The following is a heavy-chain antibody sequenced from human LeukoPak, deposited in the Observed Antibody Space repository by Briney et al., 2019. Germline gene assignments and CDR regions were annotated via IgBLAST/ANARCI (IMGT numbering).Heavy chain of an antibody. J-gene: IGHJ5*02. Sequence: SETLSLTCTVSGGSISSYYWSWIRQPAGKGLEWIGRIYTSGSTNYNPSLKSRVTMSVDTSKNQSSLKLSSVTAADTAVYYCARGTYYYDSSGYWWFDPWGQGTLVTVSS. V-gene: IGHV4-4*07. D-gene: IGHD3-22*01. CDR1: GGSISSYY. CDR2: IYTSGST. CDR3: ARGTYYYDSSGYWWFDP.